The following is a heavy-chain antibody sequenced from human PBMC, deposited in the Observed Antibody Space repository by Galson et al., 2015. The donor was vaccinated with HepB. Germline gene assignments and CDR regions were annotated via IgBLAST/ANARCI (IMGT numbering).Heavy chain of an antibody. CDR1: GYTFTSYA. Sequence: SVKVSCKASGYTFTSYAMNWVRQAPGQGLEWMGWINTSTGNPTYAQGFTGRFVFSLDTSVSTAYLQISSLKAEDTAVYYCASEGQYSSSWYSDYWGQGTLVTVSS. CDR2: INTSTGNP. CDR3: ASEGQYSSSWYSDY. V-gene: IGHV7-4-1*02. D-gene: IGHD6-13*01. J-gene: IGHJ4*02.